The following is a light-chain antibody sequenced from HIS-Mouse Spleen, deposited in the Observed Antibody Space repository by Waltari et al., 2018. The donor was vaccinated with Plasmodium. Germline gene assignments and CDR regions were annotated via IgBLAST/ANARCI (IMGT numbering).Light chain of an antibody. J-gene: IGLJ3*02. CDR1: AFPKKY. CDR3: YSTDSSGNHRV. V-gene: IGLV3-10*01. CDR2: EDS. Sequence: SYELTQPPSVSVSPGQTARITCSGDAFPKKYAYWYQQKSGQAPVLVIDEDSKRPSGIPERCSGSSSGTMATLTISGAQVEDEADYYCYSTDSSGNHRVFGGGTKLTVL.